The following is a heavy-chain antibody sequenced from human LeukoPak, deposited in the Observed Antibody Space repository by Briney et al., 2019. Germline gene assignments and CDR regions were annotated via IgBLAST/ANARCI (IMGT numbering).Heavy chain of an antibody. CDR3: AKDATASPYFHWFDN. CDR2: ISSGDRT. D-gene: IGHD3-9*01. J-gene: IGHJ4*02. Sequence: PGGSLRLSCAASGFTFSSYAMNWVHQAPGKGLEWVAGISSGDRTFHAESVKGRFTISRDKSKDTLYLQMNSLRAEDTAAYYCAKDATASPYFHWFDNWGQGTQVIVSS. CDR1: GFTFSSYA. V-gene: IGHV3-23*01.